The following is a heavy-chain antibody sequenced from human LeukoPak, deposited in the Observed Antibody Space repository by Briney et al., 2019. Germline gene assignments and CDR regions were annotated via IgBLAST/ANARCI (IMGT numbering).Heavy chain of an antibody. Sequence: SETLSLTCTVSGGSISSSSDHWGWIRQPPGKGLEWIGSIYYSGSTNYNPSLKSRVTISVDTSKNQSSLKLSSVTAADTAVYYCGRHLWAINTFYFDYWGQGTLVTVSS. V-gene: IGHV4-39*01. CDR1: GGSISSSSDH. D-gene: IGHD2-21*01. CDR2: IYYSGST. CDR3: GRHLWAINTFYFDY. J-gene: IGHJ4*02.